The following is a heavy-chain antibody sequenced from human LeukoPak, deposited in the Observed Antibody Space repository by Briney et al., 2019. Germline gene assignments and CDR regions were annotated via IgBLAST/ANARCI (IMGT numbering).Heavy chain of an antibody. J-gene: IGHJ4*02. CDR2: IYYSRST. Sequence: SETLSLTCTVSGGSISSYYWSWIRQPPGKGLEWIGYIYYSRSTNYNPSLKSRVTISVDTSKNQFSLKLSSVTAADTAVYYCARDYYGSGDYWGQGTLVTVSS. D-gene: IGHD3-10*01. CDR1: GGSISSYY. CDR3: ARDYYGSGDY. V-gene: IGHV4-59*01.